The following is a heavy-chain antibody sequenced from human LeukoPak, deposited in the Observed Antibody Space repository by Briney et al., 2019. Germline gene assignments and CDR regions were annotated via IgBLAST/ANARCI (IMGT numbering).Heavy chain of an antibody. CDR1: GFTFSSYG. CDR2: ISGSGGGT. CDR3: ARGARYLISMVRGVMRTRGWLDP. D-gene: IGHD3-10*01. V-gene: IGHV3-23*01. Sequence: GGTLRLSCAASGFTFSSYGMSWVRQAPGKGLEWVSAISGSGGGTYYADSVKGRFTISRDNAKNSLYLQMNSLRAEDTAVYYCARGARYLISMVRGVMRTRGWLDPWGQGTLVTVSS. J-gene: IGHJ5*02.